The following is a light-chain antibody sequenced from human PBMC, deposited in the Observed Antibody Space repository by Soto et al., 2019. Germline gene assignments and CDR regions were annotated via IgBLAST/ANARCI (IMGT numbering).Light chain of an antibody. J-gene: IGKJ4*01. CDR1: QSVSSH. Sequence: EIVLTQSPATLSLSPGERAALSCRASQSVSSHLAWYQQKPGQAPRLLIYDASNRATGIPARFSGSGSGTDFTLIISSLEPDDLAVYYCQQRSNWPLTFGGGTKVEIK. CDR2: DAS. V-gene: IGKV3-11*01. CDR3: QQRSNWPLT.